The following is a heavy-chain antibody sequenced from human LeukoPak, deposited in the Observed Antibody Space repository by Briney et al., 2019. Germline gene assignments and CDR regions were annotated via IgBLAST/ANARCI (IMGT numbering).Heavy chain of an antibody. CDR1: GGSFIDHY. J-gene: IGHJ1*01. D-gene: IGHD6-13*01. CDR3: ARVAAGIGFFQH. Sequence: SETLSLTCGVYGGSFIDHYWSWIRQPPGKGLEWIGEINHSGSTNYYPSLKSRVTISVDKSKNEFSLRLSSVTAADTAVYYCARVAAGIGFFQHWGQGTLVTVSS. CDR2: INHSGST. V-gene: IGHV4-34*01.